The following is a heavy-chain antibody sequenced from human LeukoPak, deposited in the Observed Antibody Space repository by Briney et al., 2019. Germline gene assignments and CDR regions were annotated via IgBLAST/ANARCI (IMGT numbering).Heavy chain of an antibody. CDR1: GFTFSSYE. CDR3: VRGVPYYDILTGPSLAY. V-gene: IGHV3-48*03. CDR2: ISSSGSTI. Sequence: GGSLRLSCAASGFTFSSYEMNWVRQAPGKGLEWVSYISSSGSTIYYADSVKGRFTVSRDNAKNSLYLQMNSLRAEDTAVYYCVRGVPYYDILTGPSLAYWVQGTLVTVSS. D-gene: IGHD3-9*01. J-gene: IGHJ4*02.